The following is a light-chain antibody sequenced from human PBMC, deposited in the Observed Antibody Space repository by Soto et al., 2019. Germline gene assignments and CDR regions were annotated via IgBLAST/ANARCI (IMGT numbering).Light chain of an antibody. V-gene: IGKV1-39*01. J-gene: IGKJ5*01. CDR3: QQSFRSPIT. CDR1: QSIALS. Sequence: DSQMTQSPSSLTASVGDTVTMTCRASQSIALSVNWYQQKPGKAPKPIIYVAFTLESGVPSRFSGSGSGTEFTLTIRSLQPEDFATYYCQQSFRSPITFGQGTRLEIK. CDR2: VAF.